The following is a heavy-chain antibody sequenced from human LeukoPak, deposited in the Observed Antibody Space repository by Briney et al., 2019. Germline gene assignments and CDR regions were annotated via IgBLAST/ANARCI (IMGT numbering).Heavy chain of an antibody. Sequence: PSETLSLTCVVSGGSISSGGYSWSWIRQPPGKGLEWIGYIYHSGSTYYNPSLKSRVTISVDTSKNQFSLKLSSVTAADTAVYYCARTPRGPYSYKIDHFDYWGQGTLVTVSS. CDR1: GGSISSGGYS. CDR2: IYHSGST. D-gene: IGHD5-18*01. J-gene: IGHJ4*02. V-gene: IGHV4-30-2*01. CDR3: ARTPRGPYSYKIDHFDY.